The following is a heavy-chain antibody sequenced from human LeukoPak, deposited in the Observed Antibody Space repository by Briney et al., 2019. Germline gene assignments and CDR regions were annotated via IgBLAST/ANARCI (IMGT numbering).Heavy chain of an antibody. CDR2: MNPNSGNT. Sequence: ASVKVSCKASGYTFTSYDINWVRQATGQGLDWMGWMNPNSGNTGYAQKFQGRVTMTRNTSISTAYMELSSLRSEDTAVYYCARVARYSSSWYWFDPWGQGTLVTVSS. D-gene: IGHD6-13*01. J-gene: IGHJ5*02. CDR1: GYTFTSYD. CDR3: ARVARYSSSWYWFDP. V-gene: IGHV1-8*01.